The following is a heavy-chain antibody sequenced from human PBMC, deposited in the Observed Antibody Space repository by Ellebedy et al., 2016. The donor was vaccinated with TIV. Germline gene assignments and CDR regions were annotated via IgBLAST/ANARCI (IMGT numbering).Heavy chain of an antibody. V-gene: IGHV3-53*01. CDR1: GFSVSSND. D-gene: IGHD3-9*01. CDR3: ARDDDDILTGRNAMDV. Sequence: PGGSLRLSCAASGFSVSSNDMSWVRQAPGKGLEWISLIYSGGYDGDSRYYADSVRGRFTMSRDTSKNTLYLQMNSLRTEDTAVYYCARDDDDILTGRNAMDVWGQGTTVTVSS. J-gene: IGHJ6*02. CDR2: IYSGGYDGDSR.